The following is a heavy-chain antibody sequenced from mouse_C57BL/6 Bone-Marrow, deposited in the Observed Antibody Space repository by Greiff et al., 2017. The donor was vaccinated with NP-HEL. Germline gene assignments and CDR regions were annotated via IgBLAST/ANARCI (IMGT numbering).Heavy chain of an antibody. CDR3: ARWGYGSSYGLYFDG. D-gene: IGHD1-1*01. CDR2: IHPNSGST. V-gene: IGHV1-64*01. CDR1: GYTFTSYW. J-gene: IGHJ1*03. Sequence: QVQLQQPGAELVKPGASVKLSCKASGYTFTSYWMHWVKQRPGQGLEWIGMIHPNSGSTNYNEKFKSKTTLTVDKSSSTAYMQLSSLTSEDSAVYYCARWGYGSSYGLYFDGWGTGTTVTVSS.